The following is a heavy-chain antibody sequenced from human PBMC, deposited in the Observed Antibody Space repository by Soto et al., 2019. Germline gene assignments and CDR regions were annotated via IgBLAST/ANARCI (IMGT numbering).Heavy chain of an antibody. CDR3: ARGAEWFGGRMDV. D-gene: IGHD3-10*01. V-gene: IGHV4-59*01. CDR2: IYYNGRT. CDR1: GGSISSYY. Sequence: QVQLQESGPGLVKPSETLSLTCTVSGGSISSYYLTWIRQPPGKGLEWIGYIYYNGRTNYNPALKSRVTISLDTSKNQFSLNLSSVTAADTAVYYGARGAEWFGGRMDVWGQGTTVTVSS. J-gene: IGHJ6*02.